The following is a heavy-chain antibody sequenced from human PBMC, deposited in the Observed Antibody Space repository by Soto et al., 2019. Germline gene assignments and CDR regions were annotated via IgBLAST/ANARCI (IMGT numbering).Heavy chain of an antibody. J-gene: IGHJ3*02. Sequence: GASVKVSCKASGYTFTSYGISWVRQAPGQGLEWMGWISAYNGNTNYAQKLQGRVTMTTDTSTSTAYMELRSLRSDDTAVYYCARDLRGSGWRTGGAFDIWAQGTMVTVSS. D-gene: IGHD6-19*01. V-gene: IGHV1-18*01. CDR3: ARDLRGSGWRTGGAFDI. CDR1: GYTFTSYG. CDR2: ISAYNGNT.